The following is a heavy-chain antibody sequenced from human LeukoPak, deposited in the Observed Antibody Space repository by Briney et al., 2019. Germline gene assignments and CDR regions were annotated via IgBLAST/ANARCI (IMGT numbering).Heavy chain of an antibody. D-gene: IGHD2-21*01. CDR2: INPNSGGT. CDR1: GYSFTDYY. V-gene: IGHV1-2*02. Sequence: SSVKVSCKTSGYSFTDYYMHWVRQAPGQGLEWMGWINPNSGGTSSAQKFQGRVTMTRDTSISTVYMEVSWLTSDDTAIYYCARADRLHGGPYLIGPRGQGTLVTVSS. CDR3: ARADRLHGGPYLIGP. J-gene: IGHJ4*02.